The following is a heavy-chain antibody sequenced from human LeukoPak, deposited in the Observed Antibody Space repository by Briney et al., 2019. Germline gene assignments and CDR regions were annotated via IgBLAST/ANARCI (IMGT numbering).Heavy chain of an antibody. CDR2: ISGSSTTL. J-gene: IGHJ4*02. CDR1: GFSSYV. D-gene: IGHD3-16*01. Sequence: GGSLRLSCAASGFSSYVMHWVRQAPGKGLEWVSYISGSSTTLYYADSVKGRFTISRDNAKNSLYLQIISLREEDTAVYYCARDKDALGALGYWGQGTLVTVSS. CDR3: ARDKDALGALGY. V-gene: IGHV3-48*02.